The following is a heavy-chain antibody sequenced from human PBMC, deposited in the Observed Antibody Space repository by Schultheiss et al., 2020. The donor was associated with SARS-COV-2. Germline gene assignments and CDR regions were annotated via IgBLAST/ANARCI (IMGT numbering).Heavy chain of an antibody. J-gene: IGHJ6*02. CDR3: ARAKPLQGMDV. D-gene: IGHD2-15*01. CDR1: GFTFSSYA. V-gene: IGHV3-30*04. Sequence: GGSLRLSCAASGFTFSSYAMHWVRQAPGKGLEWVAVISYDGSNKYYADSVKGRFTISRDNSKNTLYLQMNSLRAEDTAVYYCARAKPLQGMDVWGQGTTVTVSS. CDR2: ISYDGSNK.